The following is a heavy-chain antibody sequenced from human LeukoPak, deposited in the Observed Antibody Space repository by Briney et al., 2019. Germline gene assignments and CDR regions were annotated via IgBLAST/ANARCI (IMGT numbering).Heavy chain of an antibody. V-gene: IGHV4-38-2*01. CDR3: ASPLGYCSSTSCEGAFDI. CDR2: IYHSGST. Sequence: SETLSLTCAVSGYTISSGYYWGWIRQPPGKGLEWIGSIYHSGSTYYNPSLKSRVTISVDTSKNQFSLKLSSVTAADTAVYYCASPLGYCSSTSCEGAFDIWGQGTMVTVSS. D-gene: IGHD2-2*01. J-gene: IGHJ3*02. CDR1: GYTISSGYY.